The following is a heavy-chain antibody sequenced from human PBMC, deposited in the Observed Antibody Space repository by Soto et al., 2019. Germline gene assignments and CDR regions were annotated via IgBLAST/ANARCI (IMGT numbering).Heavy chain of an antibody. D-gene: IGHD5-12*01. V-gene: IGHV4-31*03. CDR3: ARDNGYGHFDS. Sequence: SLTCTVSGASISSGRSYWSWIRQHPGKGLEWIGYMFYSGSTYYLPSLKSRVNISADTSKNQFSLRLTSVTPADTAVYYCARDNGYGHFDSWGQGTLVTVSS. CDR2: MFYSGST. CDR1: GASISSGRSY. J-gene: IGHJ4*02.